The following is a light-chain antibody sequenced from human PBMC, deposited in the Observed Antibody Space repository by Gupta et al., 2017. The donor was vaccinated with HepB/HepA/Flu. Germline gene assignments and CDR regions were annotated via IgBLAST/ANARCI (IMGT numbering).Light chain of an antibody. CDR2: GNN. Sequence: QSVLTQPPSVSGATGQRVTISCTGSSSNIGADYDVHWYQHLPGTAPKLLIYGNNYRPSGVPDRFSGSKSGTSASLAITGLQAEDEADYYCQSYDSSLSVVFGGGTKLTVL. CDR1: SSNIGADYD. CDR3: QSYDSSLSVV. J-gene: IGLJ2*01. V-gene: IGLV1-40*01.